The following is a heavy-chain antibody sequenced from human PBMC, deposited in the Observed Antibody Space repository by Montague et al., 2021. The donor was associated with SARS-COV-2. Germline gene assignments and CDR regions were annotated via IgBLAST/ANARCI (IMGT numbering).Heavy chain of an antibody. CDR1: GYSISTGYY. V-gene: IGHV4-38-2*02. Sequence: SETLSLTCTVSGYSISTGYYWGWIRQPPGKGLEWIGTIYHSGSTYFNSSLKSRVTISVDTSKNQFSLNLSSVTAADTAVYYCAKVAGSHDTFDIWGRGTMVTVSS. D-gene: IGHD6-19*01. CDR2: IYHSGST. CDR3: AKVAGSHDTFDI. J-gene: IGHJ3*02.